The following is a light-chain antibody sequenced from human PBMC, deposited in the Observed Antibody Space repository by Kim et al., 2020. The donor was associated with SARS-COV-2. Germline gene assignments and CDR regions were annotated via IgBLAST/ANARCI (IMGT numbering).Light chain of an antibody. CDR3: QQYGSSPKT. V-gene: IGKV3D-20*01. CDR2: DAS. J-gene: IGKJ1*01. CDR1: QSVSNSY. Sequence: EIVLTQSPVTLSLSPGERATLSCGASQSVSNSYLAWYQQKPGLGPRLLVYDASTRATGIPDRFSGSGSGTDFTLTISRLEPEDFAVYYCQQYGSSPKTFGQGTKVEIK.